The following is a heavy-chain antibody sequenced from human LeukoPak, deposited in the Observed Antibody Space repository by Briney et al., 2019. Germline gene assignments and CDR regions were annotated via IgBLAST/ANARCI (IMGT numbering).Heavy chain of an antibody. CDR3: ARDEADSGYDSYYYGMDV. V-gene: IGHV4-4*02. J-gene: IGHJ6*02. CDR1: GGSISSSNW. D-gene: IGHD5-12*01. CDR2: IYHSGST. Sequence: SETLSLTCAVSGGSISSSNWWSWVRQPPGKGLEWIGEIYHSGSTNYNPSLKSRVTISVDTSKNQFSLKLSSVTAADTAVYYCARDEADSGYDSYYYGMDVWGQGTTVTVSS.